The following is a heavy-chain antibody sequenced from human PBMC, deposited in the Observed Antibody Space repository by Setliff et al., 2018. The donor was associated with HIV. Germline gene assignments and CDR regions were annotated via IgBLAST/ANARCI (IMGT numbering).Heavy chain of an antibody. J-gene: IGHJ3*01. CDR1: GYTLTDYY. D-gene: IGHD6-19*01. Sequence: ASVKVSCKASGYTLTDYYVQWVRQAPGQGLEWMGWVNPHDGGTYYAQILEGRVTMTRDTSTSTAYMELSRLRSDDTAVYYCARVPYRSAWFSGGHNPFDVWGQGTMVTVSS. V-gene: IGHV1-2*02. CDR3: ARVPYRSAWFSGGHNPFDV. CDR2: VNPHDGGT.